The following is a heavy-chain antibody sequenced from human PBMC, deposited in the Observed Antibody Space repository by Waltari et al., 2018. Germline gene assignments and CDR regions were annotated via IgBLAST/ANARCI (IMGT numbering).Heavy chain of an antibody. CDR3: AGQSSSSTDY. CDR1: GYSFTSYW. J-gene: IGHJ4*02. V-gene: IGHV5-51*01. Sequence: EVQLVQSGAEVKKPGESLKISCKGSGYSFTSYWIGWGRQIPGKGLEWMGIIYPGDSDTSDRPSFQGQATISADKSISTAYLQWSSLKASDTAMYYCAGQSSSSTDYWGQGTLVTVAS. CDR2: IYPGDSDT. D-gene: IGHD6-13*01.